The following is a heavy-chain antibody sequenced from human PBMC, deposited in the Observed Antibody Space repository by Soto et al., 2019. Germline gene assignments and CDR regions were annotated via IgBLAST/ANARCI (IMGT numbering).Heavy chain of an antibody. CDR3: CRRHGRLSYSSPVA. V-gene: IGHV2-70*12. CDR2: IDWDDDK. D-gene: IGHD1-26*01. Sequence: SGPTLVNPTQTLTLTCTFSGFSLSTSGMCVSWIRQPPGKALEWLARIDWDDDKDYTTSLKSRLTIAKDTSRNQVALIMTNVDPVDTVTYDCCRRHGRLSYSSPVAWGQGTLVNVSS. J-gene: IGHJ5*02. CDR1: GFSLSTSGMC.